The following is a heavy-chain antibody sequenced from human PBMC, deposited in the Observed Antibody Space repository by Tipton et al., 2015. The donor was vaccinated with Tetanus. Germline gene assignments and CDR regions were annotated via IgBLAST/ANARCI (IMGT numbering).Heavy chain of an antibody. V-gene: IGHV3-7*01. CDR2: IKDDGSEK. CDR3: AREAGGFDY. CDR1: GFTFRGYW. Sequence: SLRLSCAASGFTFRGYWMHWVRLAPEKGLQWVAYIKDDGSEKAYVDSVKGRFTVSRDNAKNSLYLQMNSLRAEDTAVYYCAREAGGFDYWGQGTLVTVSS. D-gene: IGHD3-10*01. J-gene: IGHJ4*02.